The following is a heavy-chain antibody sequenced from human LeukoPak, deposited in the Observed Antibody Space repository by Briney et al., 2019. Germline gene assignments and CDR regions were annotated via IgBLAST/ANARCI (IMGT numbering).Heavy chain of an antibody. Sequence: GRSLRLSCAASGFTFDDYAMHWVRQAPGKGLEWVSGISWNSGSIGYADSVKGRFTISRDNSKNTLYLQMNSLRVEDTAVYYCARDYRTDVWFDPWGQGTLVTVSS. CDR1: GFTFDDYA. CDR2: ISWNSGSI. V-gene: IGHV3-9*01. CDR3: ARDYRTDVWFDP. D-gene: IGHD1-26*01. J-gene: IGHJ5*02.